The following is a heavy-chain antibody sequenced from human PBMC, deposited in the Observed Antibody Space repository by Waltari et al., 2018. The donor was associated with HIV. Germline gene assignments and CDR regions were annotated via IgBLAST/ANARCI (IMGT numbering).Heavy chain of an antibody. V-gene: IGHV3-13*01. D-gene: IGHD1-26*01. CDR2: IGIAGNT. Sequence: EVQLVESGGGLVQPGGSLRIHCAASGFTFRSHDMHWIRQTTGKGLEWVAGIGIAGNTNYADSVKGRFTISRENGKHSLYLQMTSLRAGDTAVYYCVRAGGSYYHFDYWGQGTLVTVSS. CDR3: VRAGGSYYHFDY. J-gene: IGHJ4*02. CDR1: GFTFRSHD.